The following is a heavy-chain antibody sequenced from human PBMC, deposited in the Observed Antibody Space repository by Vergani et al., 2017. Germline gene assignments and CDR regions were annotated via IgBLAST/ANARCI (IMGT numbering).Heavy chain of an antibody. D-gene: IGHD6-6*01. CDR3: AKDSRQLGSVDY. CDR2: ISGSGGST. Sequence: EVQLLESGGGLVQPGGSLRLSCAASGFTFSSYAMSWVRQAPGKGLEWVSAISGSGGSTYYADSVKGRFTISRDNSKNTLCLQMNSLRAEDTAVYYCAKDSRQLGSVDYWGQGTLVTVSS. CDR1: GFTFSSYA. J-gene: IGHJ4*02. V-gene: IGHV3-23*01.